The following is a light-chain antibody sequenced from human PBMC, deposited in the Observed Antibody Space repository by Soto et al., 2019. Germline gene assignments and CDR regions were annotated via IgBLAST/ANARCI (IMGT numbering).Light chain of an antibody. CDR3: QQYYKWPRT. Sequence: EIVMTQSPATLSVSPGERATLSCRTSQSVSSNLAWYQQKRGQAPRLLIYDASTRATDVPARFSVSGSGTEFTLTISSLHSEDFAVYYCQQYYKWPRTFGQGTKVDIK. V-gene: IGKV3-15*01. CDR1: QSVSSN. J-gene: IGKJ1*01. CDR2: DAS.